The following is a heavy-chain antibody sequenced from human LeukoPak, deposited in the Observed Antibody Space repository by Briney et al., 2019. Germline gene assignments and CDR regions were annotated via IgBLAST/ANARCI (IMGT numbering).Heavy chain of an antibody. D-gene: IGHD5-24*01. CDR2: ISASGGT. Sequence: GGSLRLSCAASGFTFSSYDMSWVRQAPGKGLEWVSAISASGGTYYADSVKGRYTISRDNSNNTLYLQMDSMRAEDTAVYYCAKDYSAYNYSADFDYWGQGTLVTVSS. CDR1: GFTFSSYD. CDR3: AKDYSAYNYSADFDY. V-gene: IGHV3-23*01. J-gene: IGHJ4*02.